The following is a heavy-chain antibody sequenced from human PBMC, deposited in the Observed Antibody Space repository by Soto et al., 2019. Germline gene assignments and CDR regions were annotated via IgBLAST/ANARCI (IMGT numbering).Heavy chain of an antibody. Sequence: ASVKVSCKASGYTFTSYGISWVRQAPGQGLEWMGWISAYNGNTNYAQKLQGRVTMTTDTSTSTAYMELRSLRSDDTAVYYRARDQRIAVAGTGGYWGQGTLVTVSS. D-gene: IGHD6-19*01. CDR2: ISAYNGNT. V-gene: IGHV1-18*01. CDR3: ARDQRIAVAGTGGY. J-gene: IGHJ4*02. CDR1: GYTFTSYG.